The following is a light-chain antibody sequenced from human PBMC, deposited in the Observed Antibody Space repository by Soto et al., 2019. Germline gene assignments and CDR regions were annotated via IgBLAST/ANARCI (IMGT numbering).Light chain of an antibody. Sequence: EIGLTQSPGTLSLSPGERATLSCRASQSVSSSYLAWYQQKPGQAPRLLISGASSRATGIPDRFSGSGSGTDFTLTSSRLEPEDFAVYYCQQYGTTFGQGTKLEIK. CDR3: QQYGTT. CDR2: GAS. CDR1: QSVSSSY. V-gene: IGKV3-20*01. J-gene: IGKJ2*01.